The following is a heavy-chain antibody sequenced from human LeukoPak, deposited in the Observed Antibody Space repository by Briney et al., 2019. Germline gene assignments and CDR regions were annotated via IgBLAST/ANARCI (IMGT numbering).Heavy chain of an antibody. J-gene: IGHJ4*02. CDR3: ARARKLEMATYPFDY. D-gene: IGHD5-24*01. Sequence: PSETLSLTCAVYGGSFSGYYWSWIRQPPGKGLEWIGEINHSGSTNYNPSLKSRVTISVDTSKNQLSLKLSSVTAADTAVYYCARARKLEMATYPFDYWGQGTLVTVSS. V-gene: IGHV4-34*01. CDR2: INHSGST. CDR1: GGSFSGYY.